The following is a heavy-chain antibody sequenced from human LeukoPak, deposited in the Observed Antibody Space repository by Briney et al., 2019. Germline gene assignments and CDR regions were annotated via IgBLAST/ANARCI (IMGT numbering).Heavy chain of an antibody. D-gene: IGHD4-11*01. J-gene: IGHJ5*01. CDR1: GFTFSDHW. V-gene: IGHV3-7*01. Sequence: PGGSLRLSCAASGFTFSDHWMNWLRQAPGKGLEWVANIKQDGSEKYYVDSVKGRFTISRDNAKNSLYLQMNSLRAEDTAVYYCAKEGAYPIVTYDSWGQGTLVTVSS. CDR2: IKQDGSEK. CDR3: AKEGAYPIVTYDS.